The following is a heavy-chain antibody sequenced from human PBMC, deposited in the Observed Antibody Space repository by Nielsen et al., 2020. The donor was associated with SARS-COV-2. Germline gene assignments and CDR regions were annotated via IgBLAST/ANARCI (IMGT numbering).Heavy chain of an antibody. J-gene: IGHJ5*02. Sequence: SVKVSCKASGGTFSSYAISWVRQAPGQGLEWMGVIIPIFGTANYAQKFQGRVTITADKSTSTAYMELSSLRSEDTAVYYCARGAPRDYDFWSGYYTGWFDPWGQGTLVTVSS. CDR2: IIPIFGTA. CDR1: GGTFSSYA. D-gene: IGHD3-3*01. CDR3: ARGAPRDYDFWSGYYTGWFDP. V-gene: IGHV1-69*06.